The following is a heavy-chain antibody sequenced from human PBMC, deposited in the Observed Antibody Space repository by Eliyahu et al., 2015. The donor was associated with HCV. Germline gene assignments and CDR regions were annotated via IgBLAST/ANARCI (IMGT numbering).Heavy chain of an antibody. Sequence: QLQLQESGPGLVKPSETLSLTCTVSGGSISSSSYYWGGIRQPPGKGLAWIGSIYYSGSTYYNPSLKSRVTISVDTSKNQFSLKLSSVTAADTAVYYCASRDLGFDYWGQGTLVTVSS. CDR1: GGSISSSSYY. CDR3: ASRDLGFDY. V-gene: IGHV4-39*01. CDR2: IYYSGST. J-gene: IGHJ4*02. D-gene: IGHD3-16*01.